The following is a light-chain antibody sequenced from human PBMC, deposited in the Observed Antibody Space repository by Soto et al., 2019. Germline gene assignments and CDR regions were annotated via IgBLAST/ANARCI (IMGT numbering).Light chain of an antibody. J-gene: IGLJ1*01. Sequence: QSVLTQPPSVSAAPGQKVTIFCSGSSSNIGNNDVSWYQQLPGTAPKLLIYDNNKRPSGIPDRFSGSKSGTSATLGITGLQTGDEADYYCGTWDSSLSAYVFGTGTKLTVL. V-gene: IGLV1-51*01. CDR1: SSNIGNND. CDR3: GTWDSSLSAYV. CDR2: DNN.